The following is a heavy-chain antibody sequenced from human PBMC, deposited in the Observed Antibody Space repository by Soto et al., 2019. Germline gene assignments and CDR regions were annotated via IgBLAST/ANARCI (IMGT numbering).Heavy chain of an antibody. Sequence: QITLKESGPTLVKPTQTLTLTCSFSGFSLSSSGVAVGWIRQPPGKALEWLALIYWDDDERYSPSLQRRLTTSKDTSKNQVVLRMTNMDPSDTGTYYCAHRRGAAAVASWGQGTLVTVSS. J-gene: IGHJ4*02. V-gene: IGHV2-5*02. CDR1: GFSLSSSGVA. CDR3: AHRRGAAAVAS. D-gene: IGHD6-13*01. CDR2: IYWDDDE.